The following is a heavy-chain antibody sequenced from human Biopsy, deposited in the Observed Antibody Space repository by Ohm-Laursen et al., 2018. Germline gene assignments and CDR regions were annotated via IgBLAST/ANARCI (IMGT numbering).Heavy chain of an antibody. J-gene: IGHJ6*02. D-gene: IGHD2-15*01. V-gene: IGHV4-4*09. Sequence: PGTLSLTCSVSGVYISDYYWSWIRQPPGKGLECIGNIHHSGSTNYNPSLKSRLTISVDTSKNQFSLKLSSVTAADTAVYYCARMDCSGGSCHYYSYGMDVWGQGTTVTVSS. CDR3: ARMDCSGGSCHYYSYGMDV. CDR1: GVYISDYY. CDR2: IHHSGST.